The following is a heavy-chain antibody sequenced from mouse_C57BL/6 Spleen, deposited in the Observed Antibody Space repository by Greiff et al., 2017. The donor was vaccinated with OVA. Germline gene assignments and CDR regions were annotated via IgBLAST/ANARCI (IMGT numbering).Heavy chain of an antibody. CDR1: GFTFSSYA. V-gene: IGHV5-4*01. CDR3: ASHGGSMAY. CDR2: ISDGGSYT. J-gene: IGHJ3*01. Sequence: EVQGVESGGGLVKPGGSLKLSCAASGFTFSSYAMSWVRQTPEKRLEWVATISDGGSYTYYPDNVKGRFTISRDNAKNNLYLQMSHLKSEDTAMYYCASHGGSMAYWGQGTLVTVSA.